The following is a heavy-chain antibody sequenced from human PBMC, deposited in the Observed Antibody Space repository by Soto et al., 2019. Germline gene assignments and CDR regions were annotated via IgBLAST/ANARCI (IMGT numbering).Heavy chain of an antibody. CDR2: IYDGGRT. CDR1: GGSISTVDYW. Sequence: SETLSLTCTVSGGSISTVDYWWSWIRQPPDMGLEWIGHIYDGGRTYNNPSLESRVTMSVDTSKSQLSLTLSSVSAADTAVYYCARGPSGDKVDSWGQGTLVTVSS. V-gene: IGHV4-30-4*01. D-gene: IGHD7-27*01. J-gene: IGHJ4*02. CDR3: ARGPSGDKVDS.